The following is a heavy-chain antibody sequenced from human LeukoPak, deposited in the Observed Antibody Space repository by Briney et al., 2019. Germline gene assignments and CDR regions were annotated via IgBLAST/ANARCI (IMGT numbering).Heavy chain of an antibody. J-gene: IGHJ3*02. V-gene: IGHV3-11*04. D-gene: IGHD2-15*01. CDR3: ARDLPDIVVVVAAHDAFDI. Sequence: PGGSLRLSCAASGFTFSDYDMSWIRQAPGKGLEWVSYISSSGSTIYYADSVKGRFTISRDNAKNSLYLQMNSLRAEDTAVYYCARDLPDIVVVVAAHDAFDIWGQGTMVTVSS. CDR2: ISSSGSTI. CDR1: GFTFSDYD.